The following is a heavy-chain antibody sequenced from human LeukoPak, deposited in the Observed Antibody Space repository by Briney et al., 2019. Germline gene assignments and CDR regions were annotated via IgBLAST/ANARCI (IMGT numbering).Heavy chain of an antibody. CDR1: GFTFSRYA. CDR3: AKRYFGNYYFDY. Sequence: GGSLRLSCAASGFTFSRYAMSWVRQAPGKGLEWVSAISGSDSTTYYADSVKGRFTTSRDNSKNTLYLQMSSLRVEDTAVYYCAKRYFGNYYFDYWGQGTQVTVSS. V-gene: IGHV3-23*01. D-gene: IGHD3-9*01. CDR2: ISGSDSTT. J-gene: IGHJ4*02.